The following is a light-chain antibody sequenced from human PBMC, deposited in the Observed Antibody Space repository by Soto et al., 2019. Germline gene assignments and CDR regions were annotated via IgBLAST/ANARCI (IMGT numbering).Light chain of an antibody. CDR1: QSVNNN. Sequence: EIVLTQSPATLSVSPGERATLSCRASQSVNNNLAWYQQKPGQAPRLLIYGASIRATGIPARFSGSESGTEFTLTISSLQSEDSAVYYCQQYNNWPLFTFGPGTKVDIK. CDR2: GAS. V-gene: IGKV3-15*01. CDR3: QQYNNWPLFT. J-gene: IGKJ3*01.